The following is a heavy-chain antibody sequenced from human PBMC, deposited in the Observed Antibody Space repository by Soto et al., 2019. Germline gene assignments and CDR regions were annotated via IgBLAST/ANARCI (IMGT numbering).Heavy chain of an antibody. CDR2: MNPNSGNT. V-gene: IGHV1-8*01. Sequence: ASVKVSCKASGYTFTSYDINWVRQATGQGLEWMGWMNPNSGNTGYAQKFQGRVTMTRNTSISTAYMELGSLRSEDTAVYYCARSLSSGYYYYGMDVRGQGTTVTVSS. D-gene: IGHD6-6*01. CDR1: GYTFTSYD. J-gene: IGHJ6*02. CDR3: ARSLSSGYYYYGMDV.